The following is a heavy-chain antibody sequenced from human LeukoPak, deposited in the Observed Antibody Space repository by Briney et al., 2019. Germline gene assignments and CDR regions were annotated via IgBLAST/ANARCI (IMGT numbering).Heavy chain of an antibody. D-gene: IGHD6-19*01. CDR1: GGSISSYY. Sequence: SEALSLTCTVSGGSISSYYWSWIRQPPGKGLEWIGYIYYSGSTNYNPSLKSRVTISVDTSKNQFSLKLSSVTAADTAVYYCARLKQWLVRDYWGQGTLVTVSS. CDR3: ARLKQWLVRDY. J-gene: IGHJ4*02. V-gene: IGHV4-59*12. CDR2: IYYSGST.